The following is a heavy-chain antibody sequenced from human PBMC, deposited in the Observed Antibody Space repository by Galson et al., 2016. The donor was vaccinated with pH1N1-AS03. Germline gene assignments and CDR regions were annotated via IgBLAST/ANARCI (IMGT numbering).Heavy chain of an antibody. CDR2: IFWDGET. V-gene: IGHV2-5*02. J-gene: IGHJ4*02. D-gene: IGHD2-8*01. CDR3: ARRTHVNEGLDF. CDR1: GFSLSTGGVH. Sequence: PALVKPTQTLTLTCSFSGFSLSTGGVHVAWIRQPPGKALEWLALIFWDGETRYRPSLTSRLTITKDTSKTEVVLTMTNMDPVATATYYCARRTHVNEGLDFWGQGILVTGSS.